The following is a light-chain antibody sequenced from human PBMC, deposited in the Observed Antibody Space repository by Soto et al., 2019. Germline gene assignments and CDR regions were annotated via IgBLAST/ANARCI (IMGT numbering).Light chain of an antibody. Sequence: EIVLTQSPGTLSFSPGDRATLSCRASQSVSSSYLAWYQQKPGQAPRLLMYGISRRATGIPDRFSGSGSGTDFTLTITRLEPEDFAVYYCQQYVTSSPRTFGQGTKVDIK. V-gene: IGKV3-20*01. CDR2: GIS. J-gene: IGKJ1*01. CDR1: QSVSSSY. CDR3: QQYVTSSPRT.